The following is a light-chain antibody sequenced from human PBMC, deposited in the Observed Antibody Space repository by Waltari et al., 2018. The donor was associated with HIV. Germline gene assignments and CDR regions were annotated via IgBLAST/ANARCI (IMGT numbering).Light chain of an antibody. CDR3: QQSSNWPLT. CDR2: ETS. CDR1: QGINGH. V-gene: IGKV3-15*01. Sequence: EIVLKQSPATLSVSPGESATLSCLASQGINGHLAWYQKKPGRSPRLLIYETSTRATGIPARFSGSGSGADFTLTISSLQSEDFAVYYCQQSSNWPLTLGPGTKVEVK. J-gene: IGKJ3*01.